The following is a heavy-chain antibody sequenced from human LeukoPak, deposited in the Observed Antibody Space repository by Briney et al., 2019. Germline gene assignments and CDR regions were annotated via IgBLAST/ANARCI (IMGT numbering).Heavy chain of an antibody. D-gene: IGHD6-13*01. J-gene: IGHJ4*02. V-gene: IGHV3-23*01. Sequence: GGSLRLSCAASGFXFSSYAMSWVRQAPGKGLEWVSVISGGGHNTYCADSVKGRFTISRDNSRNTLYLQMNSLRAEDTAVYYCAKDRSSWYYPFDYWGQGTLVTVSS. CDR1: GFXFSSYA. CDR3: AKDRSSWYYPFDY. CDR2: ISGGGHNT.